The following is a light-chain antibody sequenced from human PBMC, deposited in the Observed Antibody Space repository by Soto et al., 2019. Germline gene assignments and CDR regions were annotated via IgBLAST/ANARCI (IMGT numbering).Light chain of an antibody. CDR3: QQYIHWPRT. Sequence: ETVMTQSPATLSGSPGERATLSCRASQSVSSNLAWYQQKPGQAPRLLIYGASTRATGIPVRFSGSGSGTEFTLTISSLQSEYFAVYYCQQYIHWPRTFGQGTKVDVK. CDR1: QSVSSN. CDR2: GAS. J-gene: IGKJ1*01. V-gene: IGKV3-15*01.